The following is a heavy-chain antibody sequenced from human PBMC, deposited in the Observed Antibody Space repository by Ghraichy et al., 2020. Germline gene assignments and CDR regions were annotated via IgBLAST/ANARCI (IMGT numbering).Heavy chain of an antibody. V-gene: IGHV4-39*01. Sequence: SQTLSLTCTVSGGSISSSSYYWSWIRQPPGKGLEWIGRIYSNESTYYNPSLKSRVTLSVDTSKNQFSLKLSSVTAADTAEYYCARQLVTGIKRRGPFDGWGQGTMVTVSS. J-gene: IGHJ3*01. CDR2: IYSNEST. D-gene: IGHD1-20*01. CDR1: GGSISSSSYY. CDR3: ARQLVTGIKRRGPFDG.